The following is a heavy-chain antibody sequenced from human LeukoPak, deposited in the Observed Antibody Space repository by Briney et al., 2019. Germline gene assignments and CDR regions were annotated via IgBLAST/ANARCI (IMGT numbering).Heavy chain of an antibody. V-gene: IGHV5-10-1*01. CDR2: IDPSDSYT. J-gene: IGHJ3*02. D-gene: IGHD2-15*01. CDR3: ARRTCSGGNCLDAFDI. CDR1: GYSFTNYW. Sequence: GESLRISCKGSGYSFTNYWISWVRQMPGKGLEWMGRIDPSDSYTNYSPSFQGHVTISADKSISTAYLQWSSLKASDTAMYYCARRTCSGGNCLDAFDIWGQGKMVTVSS.